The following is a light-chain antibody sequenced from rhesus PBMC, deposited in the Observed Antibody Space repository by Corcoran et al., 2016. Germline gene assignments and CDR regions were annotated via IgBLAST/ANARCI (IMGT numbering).Light chain of an antibody. V-gene: IGKV4-1*01. CDR2: WAS. Sequence: DIVMTQSPDSLAVSLGERVTINCKSSQSLLYSSNNKNYLAWYQQKPGQAPKPLIYWASTRESGVPNRLSCSGSGTDFTLTISGLQAEDVAVYYCQQYYNSPYSFGQGTKVEIK. CDR3: QQYYNSPYS. CDR1: QSLLYSSNNKNY. J-gene: IGKJ2*01.